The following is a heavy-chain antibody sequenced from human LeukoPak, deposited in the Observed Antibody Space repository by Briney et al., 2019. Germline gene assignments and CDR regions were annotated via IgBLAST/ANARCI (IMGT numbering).Heavy chain of an antibody. CDR1: GGTFSSYA. V-gene: IGHV1-69*01. Sequence: SVKVSFKASGGTFSSYAISWVRQAPGQGLEWMGGIIPIFGTANYAQKSQGRVTITADESTSTAYMELSSLRSEDTAVYYCVAMVRGVGYYYYYYGMDVWGQGTTVTVSS. D-gene: IGHD3-10*01. CDR3: VAMVRGVGYYYYYYGMDV. CDR2: IIPIFGTA. J-gene: IGHJ6*02.